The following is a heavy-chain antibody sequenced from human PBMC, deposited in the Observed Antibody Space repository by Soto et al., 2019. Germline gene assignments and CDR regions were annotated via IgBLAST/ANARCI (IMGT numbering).Heavy chain of an antibody. CDR1: GFTFSSYA. CDR3: ATWHEREHAYDV. J-gene: IGHJ3*01. Sequence: DVQLLESGGGLVQPGGSVRLSCAASGFTFSSYAMSWVRQAPGKGLEWVSAISGNGADTSYADSVRGRFTISRDNSKDTLFLQMNDLRPDDTAVYYCATWHEREHAYDVWGQGTTVTVSS. D-gene: IGHD1-1*01. V-gene: IGHV3-23*01. CDR2: ISGNGADT.